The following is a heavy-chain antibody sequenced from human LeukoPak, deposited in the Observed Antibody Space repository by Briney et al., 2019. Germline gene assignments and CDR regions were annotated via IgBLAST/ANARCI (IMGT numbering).Heavy chain of an antibody. CDR3: AKVRGYSYGQSYDAFDI. D-gene: IGHD5-18*01. J-gene: IGHJ3*02. V-gene: IGHV3-53*01. CDR2: VYSDGKT. Sequence: PGGSLRLSCAASGFTVSTNYMSWAREAPGKGLEWGSVVYSDGKTCYADAVKGRFTISKDSSRNTLYLQMNSLRAEDTAVYYCAKVRGYSYGQSYDAFDIWGQGTMVTVSS. CDR1: GFTVSTNY.